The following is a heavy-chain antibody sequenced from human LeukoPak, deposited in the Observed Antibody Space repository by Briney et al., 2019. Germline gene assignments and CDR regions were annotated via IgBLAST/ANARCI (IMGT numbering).Heavy chain of an antibody. D-gene: IGHD2-15*01. Sequence: SETLSLTCAVYGGSFSGYYWSWIRQPPGKGLEWIGEINHSGSTNYNPSLKSRVSRSVDTSKNQFSLNLISVTAADTAVYYCCAARDYWYFDLWGRGTLVTVSS. CDR3: CAARDYWYFDL. CDR1: GGSFSGYY. J-gene: IGHJ2*01. V-gene: IGHV4-34*01. CDR2: INHSGST.